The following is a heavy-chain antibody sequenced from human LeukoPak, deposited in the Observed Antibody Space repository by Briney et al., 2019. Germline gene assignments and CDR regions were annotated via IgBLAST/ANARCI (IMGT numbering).Heavy chain of an antibody. CDR3: ARDPHGLLWFGDI. J-gene: IGHJ4*02. CDR2: INPNSGGT. CDR1: GYTFTGYY. D-gene: IGHD3-10*01. Sequence: ASVSVSCKASGYTFTGYYMHWVRQAPGQGLEWMGWINPNSGGTNYAQKFQGRVTMTRDTSISTAYMELSRLRSDDTAVYYCARDPHGLLWFGDIWGQGTLVTVSS. V-gene: IGHV1-2*02.